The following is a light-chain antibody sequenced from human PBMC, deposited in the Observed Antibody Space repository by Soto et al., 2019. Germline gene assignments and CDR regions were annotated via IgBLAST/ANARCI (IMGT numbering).Light chain of an antibody. CDR3: AAWDDILNGYV. CDR2: SNY. CDR1: SSNIESNT. J-gene: IGLJ1*01. Sequence: QSVLTQPPSASGTPVQRVTISCSGSSSNIESNTVTWYQQLPGTAPKLVIYSNYDRPSGVPDRFSGSTSGTSASLVIRGLQSDDEADSYCAAWDDILNGYVFGGGTKVTVL. V-gene: IGLV1-44*01.